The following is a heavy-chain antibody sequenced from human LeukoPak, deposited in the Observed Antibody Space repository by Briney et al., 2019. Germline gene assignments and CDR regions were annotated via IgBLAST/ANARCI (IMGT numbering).Heavy chain of an antibody. J-gene: IGHJ5*02. V-gene: IGHV4-31*03. CDR1: GDSVNSGVYY. CDR3: ARGTTQTWFDL. CDR2: IYYSGST. D-gene: IGHD4-11*01. Sequence: SETLSLTCTVSGDSVNSGVYYWSWLRQHPGKGLEWIGYIYYSGSTHYNPSLKSRVTISSDTSKNQFSLKLNSVTAADTAFYYCARGTTQTWFDLWGQGTLVTVSS.